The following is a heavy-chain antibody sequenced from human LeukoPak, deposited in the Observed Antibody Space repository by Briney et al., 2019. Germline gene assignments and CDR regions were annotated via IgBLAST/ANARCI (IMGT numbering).Heavy chain of an antibody. J-gene: IGHJ6*02. D-gene: IGHD3-9*01. CDR1: GFTFSSYG. CDR3: ARRVLYYDIVTGLNTYYAMGV. V-gene: IGHV3-21*01. Sequence: GGSLRLSCAASGFTFSSYGMNWVRQAPGAVPEGAAAISDRGGYIYYGDSLKGRFTISRDNAKSSLLLQMNSLRAEDTAVYFCARRVLYYDIVTGLNTYYAMGVWGQGTTVTVSS. CDR2: ISDRGGYI.